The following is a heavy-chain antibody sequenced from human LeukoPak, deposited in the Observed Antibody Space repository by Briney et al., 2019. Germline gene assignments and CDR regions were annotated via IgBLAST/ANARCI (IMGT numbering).Heavy chain of an antibody. D-gene: IGHD6-19*01. V-gene: IGHV4-30-4*01. CDR1: GGSISSYY. Sequence: SETLSLTCTVSGGSISSYYWSWIRQPPGKGLEWIGYIYFSGSTYYNPSLKSRVTISLDASKNQFSLKLSSVTAADTAVYYCARDRLGRNYFDYWGQGTLVTVSS. CDR2: IYFSGST. J-gene: IGHJ4*02. CDR3: ARDRLGRNYFDY.